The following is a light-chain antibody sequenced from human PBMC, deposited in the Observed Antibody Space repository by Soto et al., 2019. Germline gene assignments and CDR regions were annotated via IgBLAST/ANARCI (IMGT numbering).Light chain of an antibody. CDR3: QQCYSTPYT. J-gene: IGKJ2*01. CDR1: QSISSY. CDR2: AAS. V-gene: IGKV1-39*01. Sequence: DIQMTQSPSSLSASVGDRVTITCRASQSISSYLNWYQQKPGKAPKLLIYAASSLQSGVPSSFSGSGSGTDFTLTISSLQPEDFATYYCQQCYSTPYTFGQGTKLEIK.